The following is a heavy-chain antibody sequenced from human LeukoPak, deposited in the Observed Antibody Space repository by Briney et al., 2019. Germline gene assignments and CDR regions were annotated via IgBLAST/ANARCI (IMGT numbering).Heavy chain of an antibody. J-gene: IGHJ4*02. CDR2: ISSSSSTI. V-gene: IGHV3-48*01. CDR1: GFTFSSHS. Sequence: GGSLRLSCAASGFTFSSHSMNWVRQAPGKGLEWVSYISSSSSTIYYADSVKGRFTISRDNAKNSLYLQMNSLRAEDTAVYHCARGAYYYEDWGQGTLVTVSS. D-gene: IGHD3-22*01. CDR3: ARGAYYYED.